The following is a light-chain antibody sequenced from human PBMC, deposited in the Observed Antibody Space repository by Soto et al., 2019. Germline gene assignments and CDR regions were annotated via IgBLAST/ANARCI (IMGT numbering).Light chain of an antibody. J-gene: IGKJ5*01. CDR3: QQYGSSPSTP. V-gene: IGKV3-20*01. Sequence: EIVLTQSPGTLSLSPGERATLSCRASQSVSTNYLAWYQQKPGRAPRLLIYGASSRVTGIPGRFSGSGSGTDFTLTISRLEPEDFAVYYCQQYGSSPSTPFGQGTRLEIK. CDR2: GAS. CDR1: QSVSTNY.